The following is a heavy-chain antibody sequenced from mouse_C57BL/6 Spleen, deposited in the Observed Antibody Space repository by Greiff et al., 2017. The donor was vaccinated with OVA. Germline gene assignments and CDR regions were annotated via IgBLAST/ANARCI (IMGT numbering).Heavy chain of an antibody. CDR3: ATGATAPYYFDY. Sequence: EVKLVESGGGLVKPGGSLKLSCAASGFTFSSYAMSWVRQTPDKRLEWVATISDGGSYTYYPDNVKGRFTISRDNAKNNLYLQMSNLKSEDTAWDDCATGATAPYYFDYWGQGTTLTVSS. J-gene: IGHJ2*01. D-gene: IGHD1-2*01. CDR1: GFTFSSYA. V-gene: IGHV5-4*03. CDR2: ISDGGSYT.